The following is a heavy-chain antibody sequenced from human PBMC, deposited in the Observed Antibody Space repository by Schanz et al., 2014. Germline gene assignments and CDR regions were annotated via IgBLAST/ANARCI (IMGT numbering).Heavy chain of an antibody. CDR3: ARDRQQLVGRIGYYYGMDV. D-gene: IGHD6-13*01. CDR2: ISRSSGRI. Sequence: EVQLVESGGGLVKPGGSLRLSCAGTGFTFSRYNMNWVRQAPGRGLEWVSSISRSSGRIYYSDSVKGRFTISRDNSKNTMSLQMNSLRAEDTAVYYCARDRQQLVGRIGYYYGMDVWGQGTTVTVSS. J-gene: IGHJ6*02. CDR1: GFTFSRYN. V-gene: IGHV3-21*01.